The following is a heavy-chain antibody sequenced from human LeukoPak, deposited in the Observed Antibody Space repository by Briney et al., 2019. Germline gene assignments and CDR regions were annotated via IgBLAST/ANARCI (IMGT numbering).Heavy chain of an antibody. CDR1: GGSISNYY. J-gene: IGHJ4*02. Sequence: SETLSLTCTVSGGSISNYYWSWIRQPPGKGLEWIGYVFYSGSTNYNPSLRSRVTISVDTSKNQFSLKLSSVTAADTAVYYCARALDGYNNAWDYWGQGTLVTVSS. CDR2: VFYSGST. D-gene: IGHD5-24*01. CDR3: ARALDGYNNAWDY. V-gene: IGHV4-59*01.